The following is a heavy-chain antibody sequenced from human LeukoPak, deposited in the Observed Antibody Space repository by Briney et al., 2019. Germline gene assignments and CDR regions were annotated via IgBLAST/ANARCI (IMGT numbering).Heavy chain of an antibody. CDR1: GFTVSSNY. CDR3: ARHNDFWSGYDY. D-gene: IGHD3-3*01. V-gene: IGHV3-53*01. Sequence: PGGSLRLSCAASGFTVSSNYMSWVRRAPGKGLEWVSVIYSGGSTYYADSVKGRFTISRDNSKNTLYLQMNSLRAEDTAVYYCARHNDFWSGYDYWGQGTLVTVSS. J-gene: IGHJ4*02. CDR2: IYSGGST.